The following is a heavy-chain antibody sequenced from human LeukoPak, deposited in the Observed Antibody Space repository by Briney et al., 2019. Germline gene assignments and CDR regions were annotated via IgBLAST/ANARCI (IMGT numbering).Heavy chain of an antibody. CDR2: IGTSGDT. D-gene: IGHD3-3*01. CDR3: AREGTHYDFWSGYADY. CDR1: GFSFSSYD. V-gene: IGHV3-13*01. J-gene: IGHJ4*02. Sequence: GGSLRLSCAASGFSFSSYDMHWVRQVTGKGLEWVSAIGTSGDTYYPDSVKGRFTISRDNAKNSLYLQMNSLRAEDTAVYSCAREGTHYDFWSGYADYWGQGTLVTVSS.